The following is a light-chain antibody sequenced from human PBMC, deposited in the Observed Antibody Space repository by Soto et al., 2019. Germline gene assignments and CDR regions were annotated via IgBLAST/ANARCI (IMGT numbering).Light chain of an antibody. V-gene: IGKV3-20*01. CDR3: QQYGVTPPNS. Sequence: EIVLTQSPCTLSLSPRERATLSCRASQIVNSTYLAWFQQKPGKAPRLLIYGASTRATGIPDRFSGSGSGTDSTLTISGLEPEDFALYYCQQYGVTPPNSFGGGTKV. CDR1: QIVNSTY. J-gene: IGKJ4*01. CDR2: GAS.